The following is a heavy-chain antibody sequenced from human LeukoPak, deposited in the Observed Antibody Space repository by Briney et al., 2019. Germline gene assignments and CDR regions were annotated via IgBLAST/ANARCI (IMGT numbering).Heavy chain of an antibody. Sequence: GGSLRLSCAASGFIFNSYWMSWVRQAPGKGLEWVASIKQDGSEKYYVDSVKGRFTISRDNAKNSLYLQMSNLRAEDTAVYFCARGGGLDVWGQGATVTVSS. CDR2: IKQDGSEK. J-gene: IGHJ6*02. D-gene: IGHD3-16*01. V-gene: IGHV3-7*03. CDR1: GFIFNSYW. CDR3: ARGGGLDV.